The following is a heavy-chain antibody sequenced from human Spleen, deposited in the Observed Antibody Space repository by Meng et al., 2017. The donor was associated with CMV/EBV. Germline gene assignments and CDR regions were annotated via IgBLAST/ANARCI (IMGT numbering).Heavy chain of an antibody. J-gene: IGHJ3*02. Sequence: GSLRLSCTVSGDSIASSSYYWGWIRQPPGKGLEWIANVYYSGSTYCNPSLKSRVTMSVDTSKNQLSLKLSSVTAADTAVYYCARGESYDILTGYYPLINAFDIWGQGTVVTVSS. CDR2: VYYSGST. CDR3: ARGESYDILTGYYPLINAFDI. V-gene: IGHV4-39*07. CDR1: GDSIASSSYY. D-gene: IGHD3-9*01.